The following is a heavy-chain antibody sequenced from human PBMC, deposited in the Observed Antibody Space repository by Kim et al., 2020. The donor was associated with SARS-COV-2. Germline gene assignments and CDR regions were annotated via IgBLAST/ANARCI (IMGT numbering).Heavy chain of an antibody. J-gene: IGHJ4*02. V-gene: IGHV4-59*08. CDR1: GDSTSSYY. Sequence: SETLSLTCSVSGDSTSSYYWSWIRQPPGKGLEWIGYIYYSGSTNYNPSLKSRVTMSIDTSKNQLSLKRSSVTAADTAVYYCASHSGYDLIFDYWGQGTLVTVSS. D-gene: IGHD5-12*01. CDR2: IYYSGST. CDR3: ASHSGYDLIFDY.